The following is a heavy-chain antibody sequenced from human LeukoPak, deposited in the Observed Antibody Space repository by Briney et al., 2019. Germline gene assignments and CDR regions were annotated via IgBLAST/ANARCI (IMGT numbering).Heavy chain of an antibody. J-gene: IGHJ4*02. Sequence: GGSLRLSCAASGFTFSSYAMSWVRQAPGKGLEWVSAISGSGGSTYYADSVKGRFTISRDNSKNTLYLQMSSLRAEDTAVYYCARVLGYCSSTSCYGYFDYWGQGTLVTVSS. D-gene: IGHD2-2*01. CDR2: ISGSGGST. V-gene: IGHV3-23*01. CDR1: GFTFSSYA. CDR3: ARVLGYCSSTSCYGYFDY.